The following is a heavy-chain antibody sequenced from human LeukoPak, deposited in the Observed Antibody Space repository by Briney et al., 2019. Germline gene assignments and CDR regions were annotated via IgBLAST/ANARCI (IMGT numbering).Heavy chain of an antibody. CDR1: GFTFSSYA. J-gene: IGHJ4*02. V-gene: IGHV3-30*04. CDR3: ARGPTRTLDWNYGFNDY. D-gene: IGHD1-7*01. CDR2: ISYDGSNK. Sequence: PGRSLRLSCAASGFTFSSYAKHWVRQAPGKGLEWVAVISYDGSNKYYADSVKGRFTISRDNSKNTLYLQMNSLRAEDTAVYYCARGPTRTLDWNYGFNDYWGQGTLVTVSS.